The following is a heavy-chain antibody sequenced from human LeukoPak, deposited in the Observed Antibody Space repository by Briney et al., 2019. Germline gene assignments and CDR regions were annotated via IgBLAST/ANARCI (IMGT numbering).Heavy chain of an antibody. J-gene: IGHJ6*03. V-gene: IGHV4-39*01. D-gene: IGHD3-3*01. CDR2: ISYSGTT. CDR3: ARGRSGYSFGPYYYYMDV. CDR1: GASISSSRYY. Sequence: SETLSLTCTVSGASISSSRYYWGWIRQPPGKGLEWIGSISYSGTTYHNPSLKSRITISVDTSRNQFSLKLSSVTAADTAVYYCARGRSGYSFGPYYYYMDVWGKGTTVTVSS.